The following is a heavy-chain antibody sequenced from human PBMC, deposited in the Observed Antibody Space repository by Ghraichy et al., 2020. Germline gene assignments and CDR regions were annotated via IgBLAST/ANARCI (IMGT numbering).Heavy chain of an antibody. CDR3: ARSTLYCSGGSCYDAFDI. Sequence: GESLNISCKGSGYSFTSYWIGWVRQMPGKGLEWMGIIYPGDSDTRYSPSFQGQVTISADKSISTAYLQWSSLKASDTAMYYCARSTLYCSGGSCYDAFDIWGQGTMVTVSS. CDR1: GYSFTSYW. J-gene: IGHJ3*02. CDR2: IYPGDSDT. V-gene: IGHV5-51*01. D-gene: IGHD2-15*01.